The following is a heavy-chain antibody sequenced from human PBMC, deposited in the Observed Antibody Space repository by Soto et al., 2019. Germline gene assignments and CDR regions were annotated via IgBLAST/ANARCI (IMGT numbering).Heavy chain of an antibody. V-gene: IGHV4-59*01. D-gene: IGHD3-3*01. J-gene: IGHJ4*02. CDR3: ARAESSSDYDFWSGYFNY. CDR2: IYYSGST. CDR1: GGSISSYY. Sequence: QVQLQESGPGLVKPSETLSLTCTVSGGSISSYYWSWIRQPPGKGLEWIGYIYYSGSTNYNPSLKRRVTISVDTSKNQFSLKLSSVTAADTAVYYCARAESSSDYDFWSGYFNYWGQGTLVTVSS.